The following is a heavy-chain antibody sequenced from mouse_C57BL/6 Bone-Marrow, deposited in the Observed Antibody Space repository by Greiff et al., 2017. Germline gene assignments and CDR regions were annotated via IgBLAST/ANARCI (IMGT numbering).Heavy chain of an antibody. CDR1: GFTFSSYS. CDR2: IRDGGSYT. Sequence: VQLVEPGGGLVKPGGSLKLSCAASGFTFSSYSMSWVRQTPEKRLEWVATIRDGGSYTYYPHKFKGRFTISRDNAKNNLYLQMSHLKSENTDMYDCARERGIYYYGSSNLAYWGQGTLVTVSA. CDR3: ARERGIYYYGSSNLAY. J-gene: IGHJ3*01. V-gene: IGHV5-4*01. D-gene: IGHD1-1*01.